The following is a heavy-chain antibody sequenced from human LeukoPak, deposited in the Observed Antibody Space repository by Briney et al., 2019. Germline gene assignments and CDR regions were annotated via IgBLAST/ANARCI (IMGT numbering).Heavy chain of an antibody. D-gene: IGHD6-6*01. V-gene: IGHV1-2*02. CDR3: ARGPPQLPARWFDP. CDR2: INPNSGGT. CDR1: GYTFTGYY. J-gene: IGHJ5*02. Sequence: ASVKVSCKASGYTFTGYYMHWVRQAPGQGLEWMGWINPNSGGTNYAQKFQGRVTMTRDTSISTAYMEQSRLRSDDTAVYYCARGPPQLPARWFDPWGQGTLVTVSS.